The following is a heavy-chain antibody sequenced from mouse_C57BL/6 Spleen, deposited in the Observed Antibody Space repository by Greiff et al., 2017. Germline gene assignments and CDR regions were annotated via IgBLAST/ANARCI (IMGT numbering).Heavy chain of an antibody. Sequence: VQLQQPGAELVRPGTSVKLSCKASGYTFTSYWMHWVKQRPGQGLEWIGVIDPSDSYTNYNQKFMGKATLTVDTSSSTAYMQLSSLTSEDSAVYYCARGDWDGFDYWGQGTTLTVSS. V-gene: IGHV1-59*01. D-gene: IGHD4-1*01. CDR2: IDPSDSYT. J-gene: IGHJ2*01. CDR3: ARGDWDGFDY. CDR1: GYTFTSYW.